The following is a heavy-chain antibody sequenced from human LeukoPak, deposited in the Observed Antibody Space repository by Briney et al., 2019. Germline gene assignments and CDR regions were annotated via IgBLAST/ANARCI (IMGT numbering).Heavy chain of an antibody. J-gene: IGHJ6*02. CDR3: ARYSGRIANYYYYGMDV. CDR1: GGSISSGSYY. V-gene: IGHV4-39*01. Sequence: PSQTLSLTCTVSGGSISSGSYYWGWIRQPPGKGLEWIGSIYYSGSTYYNPSLKSRVTISVDTSKNQFSLKLSSVTAADTAVYYCARYSGRIANYYYYGMDVWGQGTTVTVSS. D-gene: IGHD6-13*01. CDR2: IYYSGST.